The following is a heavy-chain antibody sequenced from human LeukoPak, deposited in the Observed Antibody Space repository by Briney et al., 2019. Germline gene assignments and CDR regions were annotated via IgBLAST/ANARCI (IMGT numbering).Heavy chain of an antibody. J-gene: IGHJ3*02. D-gene: IGHD1-26*01. V-gene: IGHV4-39*07. CDR1: GGSISSSGYY. Sequence: SETLSLTCTVSGGSISSSGYYWGWIRQPPGKGLEWIGSIFYSGSTYYNPSLKSRVTISVDTSKNQFSLKLRSVTAADTAVYYCARDRPWELLVFKGAFDIWGQGTMVTVSS. CDR3: ARDRPWELLVFKGAFDI. CDR2: IFYSGST.